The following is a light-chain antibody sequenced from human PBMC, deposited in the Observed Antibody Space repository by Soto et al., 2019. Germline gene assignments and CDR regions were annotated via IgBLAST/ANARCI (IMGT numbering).Light chain of an antibody. CDR2: EVI. CDR3: SLYTSSSTWV. Sequence: QSALTQPPSVSGSPGQSVTISCTGTSSDVGSYNRVSWYQQPPGTAPKLMIYEVINRPSGVPDRFSGSKSGNTASLTISGLQAEDEADYYCSLYTSSSTWVFGGGTKLTVL. CDR1: SSDVGSYNR. J-gene: IGLJ3*02. V-gene: IGLV2-18*01.